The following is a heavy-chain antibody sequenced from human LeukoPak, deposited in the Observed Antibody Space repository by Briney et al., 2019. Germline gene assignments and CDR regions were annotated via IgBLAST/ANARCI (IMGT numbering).Heavy chain of an antibody. CDR1: GFTFSSYN. Sequence: GGSLRLSCAASGFTFSSYNMNWVRQAPGKGLEWVSSISSSSSYIYYADSVKGRFTISRDNAKNSLYLQMNSLRAEDTAVYYCARVICSSTSYYDYYYYGMDVWGQGTTVTVSS. V-gene: IGHV3-21*01. D-gene: IGHD2-2*01. J-gene: IGHJ6*02. CDR3: ARVICSSTSYYDYYYYGMDV. CDR2: ISSSSSYI.